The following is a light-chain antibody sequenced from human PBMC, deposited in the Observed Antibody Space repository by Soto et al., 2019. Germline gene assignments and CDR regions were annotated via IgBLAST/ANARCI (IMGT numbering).Light chain of an antibody. CDR1: QSVSSY. V-gene: IGKV3-11*01. J-gene: IGKJ1*01. Sequence: EIVLTQSPATLSLSPGERATLSCRASQSVSSYLAWYQQKPGQAPRLLIYDASNRATGIPARFSGSGSGTDFNLIISSLWPEDFAVYYCPQRRNWPHTWTFGQGTKVEIK. CDR2: DAS. CDR3: PQRRNWPHTWT.